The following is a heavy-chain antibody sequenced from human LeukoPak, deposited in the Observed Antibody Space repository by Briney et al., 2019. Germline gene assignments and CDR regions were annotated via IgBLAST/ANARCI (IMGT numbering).Heavy chain of an antibody. CDR3: ARDFGYYYGSGSPRLDY. Sequence: GGSLRLSCAASGFTFSSYSMNWVRQAPGKGLEWVSSISSSSSYIYYADSVKGRSTISRDNAKNSLYLHMNSLRAEDTAVYYCARDFGYYYGSGSPRLDYWGQGTLVTVSS. CDR2: ISSSSSYI. CDR1: GFTFSSYS. J-gene: IGHJ4*02. V-gene: IGHV3-21*01. D-gene: IGHD3-10*01.